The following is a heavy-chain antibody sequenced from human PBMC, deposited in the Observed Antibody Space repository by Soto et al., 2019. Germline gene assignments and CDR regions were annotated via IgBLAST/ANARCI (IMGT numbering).Heavy chain of an antibody. D-gene: IGHD1-7*01. Sequence: PGGSLRLSCAASGFTFSSYGMHWVRQAPGKGLEWVAVISYDGSNKYYADSVKGRFTISRDNSKNTIFLHMDSLRAEDTAVYYCAKDRNYPRDQFHYWGQGTLVTVSS. V-gene: IGHV3-30*18. J-gene: IGHJ4*02. CDR3: AKDRNYPRDQFHY. CDR2: ISYDGSNK. CDR1: GFTFSSYG.